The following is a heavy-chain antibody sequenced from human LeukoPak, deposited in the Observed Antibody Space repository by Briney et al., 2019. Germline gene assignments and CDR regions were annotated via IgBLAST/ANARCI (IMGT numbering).Heavy chain of an antibody. D-gene: IGHD3-3*01. V-gene: IGHV4-30-4*08. CDR3: ARGPQFLILEWL. CDR2: IYYSRST. J-gene: IGHJ4*02. Sequence: SETLSLTCTVSGGSISSGDYYWSWIRQPPGKGLEWIGYIYYSRSTYYNPSLKSRVTISVDTSKNQFSLKLSSVTAADTAVYYCARGPQFLILEWLWGQGTLVTVSS. CDR1: GGSISSGDYY.